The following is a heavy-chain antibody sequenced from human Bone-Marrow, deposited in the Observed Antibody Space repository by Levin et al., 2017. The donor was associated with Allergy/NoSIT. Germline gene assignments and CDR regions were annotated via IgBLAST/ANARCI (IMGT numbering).Heavy chain of an antibody. CDR2: ISYDGRNE. J-gene: IGHJ6*03. CDR3: AKDFAEVYYFYYMEV. V-gene: IGHV3-30*04. CDR1: GFTLSSYA. D-gene: IGHD2-21*01. Sequence: GESLKISCEASGFTLSSYAMHWVRQAPGKGLEWVAVISYDGRNEYYTDSVKGRFTVSRDNSKNTLYLQMNSLRDEDTAVYYCAKDFAEVYYFYYMEVWGKGTTVTVSS.